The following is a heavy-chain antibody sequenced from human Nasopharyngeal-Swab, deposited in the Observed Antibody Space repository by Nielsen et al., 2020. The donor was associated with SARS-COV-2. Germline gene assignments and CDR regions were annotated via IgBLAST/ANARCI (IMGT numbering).Heavy chain of an antibody. CDR1: GFRFDSYA. CDR3: AKDMAAGYFFDF. D-gene: IGHD6-13*01. J-gene: IGHJ4*02. CDR2: IRGSGITT. V-gene: IGHV3-23*01. Sequence: GGSLRLSCAASGFRFDSYAMSWVRQAPGKGLEWVSAIRGSGITTYYADSVKGRFTISRDNSKNTVHLQMDSLRAEDAAIYYCAKDMAAGYFFDFWGQGTLVTVSS.